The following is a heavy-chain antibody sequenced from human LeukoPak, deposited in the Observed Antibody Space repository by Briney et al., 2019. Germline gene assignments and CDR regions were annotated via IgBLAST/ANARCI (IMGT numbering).Heavy chain of an antibody. Sequence: GGSLRLSCAASGFTFSSYAMTWVRQAPGKGLEWVSAISGSGGSTYYSDSVKGRFTISRDNSKNTLYLQMNSLRAEDTAVYYCAKSSSGWYFFDYWGQGTLVTVSS. CDR2: ISGSGGST. J-gene: IGHJ4*02. CDR3: AKSSSGWYFFDY. V-gene: IGHV3-23*01. CDR1: GFTFSSYA. D-gene: IGHD6-19*01.